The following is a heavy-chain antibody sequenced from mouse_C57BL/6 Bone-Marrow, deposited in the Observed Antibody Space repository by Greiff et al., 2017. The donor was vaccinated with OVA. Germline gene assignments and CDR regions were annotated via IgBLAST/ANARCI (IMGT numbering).Heavy chain of an antibody. D-gene: IGHD1-1*01. CDR2: IDPSDSYT. J-gene: IGHJ4*01. V-gene: IGHV1-50*01. CDR3: ARGTVSPVMDY. CDR1: GYTFTSYW. Sequence: QVQLQQPGAELVKPGASVKLSCKASGYTFTSYWMQWVKQRPGQGLEWIGEIDPSDSYTNYNQKFKGKATLTVDTSSSTADMQLSSLTSEDSAVYYCARGTVSPVMDYWGQGTSVTVSS.